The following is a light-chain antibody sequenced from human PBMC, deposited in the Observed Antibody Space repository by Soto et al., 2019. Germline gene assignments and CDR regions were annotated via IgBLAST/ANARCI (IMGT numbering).Light chain of an antibody. J-gene: IGLJ2*01. CDR2: DVD. Sequence: QSALTQPASVSGSPGQSITISCTGTSSDVGGYNYVSWYQQHPGKAPKVMIYDVDNRPSGVSNRFSGSKSGNTASLTISGLQAEDEADYYCSSYRRSSTLVFGGGTKLTVL. CDR3: SSYRRSSTLV. V-gene: IGLV2-14*01. CDR1: SSDVGGYNY.